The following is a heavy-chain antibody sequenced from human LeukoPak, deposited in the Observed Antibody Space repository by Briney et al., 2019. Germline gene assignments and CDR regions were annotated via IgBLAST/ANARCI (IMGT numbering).Heavy chain of an antibody. CDR2: IYHSGST. D-gene: IGHD3-22*01. J-gene: IGHJ4*02. CDR1: GGSISSYY. Sequence: SETLSLTCTVSGGSISSYYWSWIRQPPGKGLEWIGYIYHSGSTNYNPSLKSRVTISVDTSKNQFSLKLSSVTAADTAVYYCARQYYYDSSGYYYEFDYWGQGTLVTVSS. CDR3: ARQYYYDSSGYYYEFDY. V-gene: IGHV4-59*08.